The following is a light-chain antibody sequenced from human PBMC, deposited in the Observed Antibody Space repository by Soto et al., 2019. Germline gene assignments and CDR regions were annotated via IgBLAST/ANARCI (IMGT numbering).Light chain of an antibody. CDR1: QDIRNE. Sequence: AIQMTQSPSSLSASVGDRVTIVCRASQDIRNELGWYQQKPGKVPKLLIYAASSLQSGVPSRFSGSGSGTDFTLTITSLQPEDFATYYCLQDYNFPLTFGGGTKVDIK. CDR3: LQDYNFPLT. V-gene: IGKV1-6*01. J-gene: IGKJ4*01. CDR2: AAS.